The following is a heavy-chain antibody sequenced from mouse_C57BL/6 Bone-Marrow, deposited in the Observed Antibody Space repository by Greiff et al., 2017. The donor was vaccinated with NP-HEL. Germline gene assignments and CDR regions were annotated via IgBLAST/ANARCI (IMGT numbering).Heavy chain of an antibody. V-gene: IGHV1-7*01. J-gene: IGHJ2*01. CDR3: ARSIIATGVEVDY. D-gene: IGHD1-1*01. Sequence: VQLVESGAELAKPGASVKLSCKASGYNFTSYWMHWVKQRPGQGLEWIGYINPSSGYTKYNQKFKDKATLTADKSSSTAYMQLSSLTYDDSAVYDCARSIIATGVEVDYWGQGTTLTVSS. CDR1: GYNFTSYW. CDR2: INPSSGYT.